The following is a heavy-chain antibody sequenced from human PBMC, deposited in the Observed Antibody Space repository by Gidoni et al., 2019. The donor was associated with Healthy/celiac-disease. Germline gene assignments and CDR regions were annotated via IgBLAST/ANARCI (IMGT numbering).Heavy chain of an antibody. CDR3: ARPRDSSGYLDS. Sequence: EVQLVQSGAEVKKPGESLKISCKGSVYSFTSYWIGWVRKMPGKGMEWMGIIYPGDYDTRYSTSFQGQVTISADKSISTDYLQWSSLKASDTAMYYCARPRDSSGYLDSWGQGTLVTVSS. CDR1: VYSFTSYW. D-gene: IGHD3-22*01. CDR2: IYPGDYDT. V-gene: IGHV5-51*01. J-gene: IGHJ4*02.